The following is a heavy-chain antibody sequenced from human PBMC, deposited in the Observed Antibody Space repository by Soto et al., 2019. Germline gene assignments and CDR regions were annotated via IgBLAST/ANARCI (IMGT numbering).Heavy chain of an antibody. CDR2: IYPGDSDT. D-gene: IGHD6-6*01. CDR3: ARHRGQLHHSTSYYYGMDV. CDR1: GYSFTSYW. Sequence: PGASLKISCKGSGYSFTSYWIGWVRQMPGKGLEWMGIIYPGDSDTRYSPSFQGQVTISADKSISTAYLQWSSLKASDTAMYYCARHRGQLHHSTSYYYGMDVWGQGTTVTAP. J-gene: IGHJ6*02. V-gene: IGHV5-51*01.